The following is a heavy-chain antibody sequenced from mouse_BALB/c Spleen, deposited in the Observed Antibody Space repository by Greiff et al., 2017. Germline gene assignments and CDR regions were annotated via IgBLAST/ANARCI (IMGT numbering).Heavy chain of an antibody. CDR3: ARNYGSSPDY. V-gene: IGHV1-4*02. D-gene: IGHD1-1*01. CDR1: GYTFTNYT. J-gene: IGHJ2*01. CDR2: INPSSGYT. Sequence: QVQLQQSAAELARPGASVKMSCKASGYTFTNYTMHWVKQRPGQGLEWIGYINPSSGYTEYNQKFKDKTTLTADKSSSTAYMQLSSLTSEDSAVYYCARNYGSSPDYGGQGTTLTVSS.